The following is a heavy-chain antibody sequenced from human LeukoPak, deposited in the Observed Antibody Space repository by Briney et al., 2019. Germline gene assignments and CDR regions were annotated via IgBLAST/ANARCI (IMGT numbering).Heavy chain of an antibody. D-gene: IGHD2-15*01. J-gene: IGHJ4*02. CDR1: GGSISSYY. CDR3: ARESGCSGGSCYGLIDY. CDR2: IYYSGST. V-gene: IGHV4-59*01. Sequence: PSETLSLTCTVSGGSISSYYWSWIRQLPGKGLEWIGYIYYSGSTNYNPSLKSRVTISVDTSKNQFSLKLSSVTAADTAVYYCARESGCSGGSCYGLIDYWGQGTLVTVSS.